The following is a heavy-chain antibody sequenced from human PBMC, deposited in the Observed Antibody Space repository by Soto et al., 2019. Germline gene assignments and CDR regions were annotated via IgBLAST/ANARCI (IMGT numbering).Heavy chain of an antibody. CDR2: VYSTGRN. D-gene: IGHD2-8*01. V-gene: IGHV4-4*07. CDR3: ARDDLYQWSFDY. CDR1: GVSLNPYY. Sequence: QVQLQESGPGLLKPSETLFLTCTVSGVSLNPYYWSWIRQPAGRGLEWIGRVYSTGRNNYNTSLKRRVTMSADTSKNQLSLKLTSVTAADTAVYYCARDDLYQWSFDYWGQGILVTVSS. J-gene: IGHJ4*02.